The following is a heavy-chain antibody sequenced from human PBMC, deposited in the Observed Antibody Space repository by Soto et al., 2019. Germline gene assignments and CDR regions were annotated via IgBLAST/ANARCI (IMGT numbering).Heavy chain of an antibody. CDR2: ISTYNGNT. V-gene: IGHV1-18*01. Sequence: QVQLVQSGAEVKKPGASVKVSCKASGYTFTSYDISWVRQAPGQGLEWMGWISTYNGNTNYAQKLQGRVTMTTDTSXXTAYMERRSLRSDDAAVYYCARGFRVAATRWWFDPWGQGTLVTVSS. D-gene: IGHD2-15*01. J-gene: IGHJ5*02. CDR1: GYTFTSYD. CDR3: ARGFRVAATRWWFDP.